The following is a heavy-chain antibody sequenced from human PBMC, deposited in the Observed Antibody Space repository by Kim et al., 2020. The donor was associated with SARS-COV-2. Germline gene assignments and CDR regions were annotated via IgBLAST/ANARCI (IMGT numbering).Heavy chain of an antibody. V-gene: IGHV4-39*01. CDR3: AGHRASSWEADFDY. J-gene: IGHJ4*02. D-gene: IGHD1-26*01. Sequence: NPSLKSPVTISIDTSKNQFSLRLSSVTAADTAVYYCAGHRASSWEADFDYWGQGTLVTVSS.